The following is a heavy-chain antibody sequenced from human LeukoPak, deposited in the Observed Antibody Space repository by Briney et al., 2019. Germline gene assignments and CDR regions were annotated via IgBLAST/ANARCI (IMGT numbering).Heavy chain of an antibody. J-gene: IGHJ4*02. CDR1: GGSISGYY. CDR3: AREAGDYDAGGHPPTPYYFDL. CDR2: IFSSGRN. V-gene: IGHV4-4*07. D-gene: IGHD3-16*01. Sequence: SETLSLTCNVSGGSISGYYWSWIWQPAGKGLEWMGRIFSSGRNNYNPSLKSRLMVAVDPSKNQFSLRLSSVTAADTAVYHCAREAGDYDAGGHPPTPYYFDLWGQGTLVTVSS.